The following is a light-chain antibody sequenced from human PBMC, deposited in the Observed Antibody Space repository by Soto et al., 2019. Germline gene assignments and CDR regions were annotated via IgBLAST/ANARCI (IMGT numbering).Light chain of an antibody. CDR3: QQLYTLPFT. Sequence: DIQLTQSPSLVSASIGDRVTITCRASHDISTFLAWYQQKPGKAPKLLIYEASTLQSGVPSRFSGSGSGTEFTLTISGLLPEDFAAYHCQQLYTLPFTFGQGTRLEI. J-gene: IGKJ5*01. CDR2: EAS. CDR1: HDISTF. V-gene: IGKV1-9*01.